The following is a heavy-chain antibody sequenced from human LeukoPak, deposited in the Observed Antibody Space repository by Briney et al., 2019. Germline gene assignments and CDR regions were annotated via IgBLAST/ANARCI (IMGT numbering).Heavy chain of an antibody. V-gene: IGHV1-24*01. J-gene: IGHJ4*02. D-gene: IGHD2-21*02. CDR1: GYTLTELS. CDR3: ATYCGGDCYRDTDY. CDR2: FDPEDGET. Sequence: ASVKVSCKVSGYTLTELSMHWVRQAPGKGLEWVGGFDPEDGETIYAQKFQGRVTMTEDTSTDTAYMELSSLRSEDTAVYYCATYCGGDCYRDTDYWGQGTLVTVSS.